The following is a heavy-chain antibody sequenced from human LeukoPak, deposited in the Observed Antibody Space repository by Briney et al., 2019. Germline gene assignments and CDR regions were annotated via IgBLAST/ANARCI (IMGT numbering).Heavy chain of an antibody. J-gene: IGHJ4*02. Sequence: PGGSLRLSCSASGFTFSIYGFYWVRQAPGKGLEYVSAINSDGHRTYYADSVKGRFTISRENSKDTLYLQMSSLRAEDTAVYYCVKDSEMAPKWGALDYWGQGTLVTVSS. CDR2: INSDGHRT. CDR3: VKDSEMAPKWGALDY. V-gene: IGHV3-64D*06. D-gene: IGHD5-24*01. CDR1: GFTFSIYG.